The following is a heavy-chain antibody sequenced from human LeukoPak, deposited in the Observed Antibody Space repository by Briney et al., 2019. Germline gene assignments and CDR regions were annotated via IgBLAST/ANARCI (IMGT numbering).Heavy chain of an antibody. J-gene: IGHJ4*02. D-gene: IGHD6-19*01. V-gene: IGHV4-39*02. CDR2: IYYSGRS. Sequence: SETLSPTCIVSVDSISSANFYWTWIRQPPGKGLEWIGSIYYSGRSYSNPSLTSRVTISVDTSKNQFSLRLNSVTAADTAVYYCAREAVAIDYWGQGTLVTVSS. CDR1: VDSISSANFY. CDR3: AREAVAIDY.